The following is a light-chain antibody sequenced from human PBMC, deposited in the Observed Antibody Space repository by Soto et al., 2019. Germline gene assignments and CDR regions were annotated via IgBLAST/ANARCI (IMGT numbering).Light chain of an antibody. CDR3: QQYYAYPRT. V-gene: IGKV1-8*01. CDR2: AAS. Sequence: AIRMTQSPSSFSASTGDRVTVTCRASQDISSFLAWYQQKPGKAPKLLIYAASTLQSGVPSRFSGSGSGTDFTLTINGLQSEDFATYYCQQYYAYPRTFGQGTKVEIK. CDR1: QDISSF. J-gene: IGKJ1*01.